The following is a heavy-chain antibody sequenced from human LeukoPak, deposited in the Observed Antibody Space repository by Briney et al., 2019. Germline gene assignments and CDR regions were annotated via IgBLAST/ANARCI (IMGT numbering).Heavy chain of an antibody. J-gene: IGHJ4*02. V-gene: IGHV4-59*01. CDR1: GGSISSYY. Sequence: SEALSLTCTVSGGSISSYYWGWIRQPPGKGLEWIGYIYYSGSTNYNPSLKSRVTISVDTSKNQFSLKLSSVTAADTAVYYCARERGIAVAGAPDYWGQGTLVTVSS. CDR3: ARERGIAVAGAPDY. CDR2: IYYSGST. D-gene: IGHD6-19*01.